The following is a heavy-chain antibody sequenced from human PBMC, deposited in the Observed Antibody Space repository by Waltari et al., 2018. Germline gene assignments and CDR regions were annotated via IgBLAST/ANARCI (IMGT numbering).Heavy chain of an antibody. CDR3: ARDRVGDTGGAFDI. D-gene: IGHD7-27*01. CDR2: FEPEDGET. Sequence: QVQLVQSGAEVKKPGASVKVSCKVSGYTLTELSMHWVRQAPGKGLEWMGGFEPEDGETIYAPKFQGRVTMTADKATSTAYMELSSLRSEDTAVYYCARDRVGDTGGAFDIWGQGTMVTVSS. J-gene: IGHJ3*02. CDR1: GYTLTELS. V-gene: IGHV1-24*01.